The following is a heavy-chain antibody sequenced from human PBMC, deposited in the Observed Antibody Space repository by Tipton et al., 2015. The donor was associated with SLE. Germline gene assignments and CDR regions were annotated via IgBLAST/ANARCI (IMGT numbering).Heavy chain of an antibody. CDR3: ARGAGRFLEWLSWGYFDY. Sequence: SLRLSCAASGFTFSSYAMHWVRHAPGKGLEWVAVISYDGSNKYYADSVKGRFTISRDNSKNTLYLQMNSLRVEDTAVYYCARGAGRFLEWLSWGYFDYWGQGTVVTVSS. CDR2: ISYDGSNK. D-gene: IGHD3-3*01. V-gene: IGHV3-30-3*01. J-gene: IGHJ4*02. CDR1: GFTFSSYA.